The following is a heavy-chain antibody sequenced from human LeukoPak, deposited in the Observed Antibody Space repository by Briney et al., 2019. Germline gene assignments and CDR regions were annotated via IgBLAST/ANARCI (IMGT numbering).Heavy chain of an antibody. CDR3: ARGGLYNWNYIDY. D-gene: IGHD1-20*01. J-gene: IGHJ4*02. Sequence: ASVKVSCKASGYTFTSYYMHWVRQAPGQGLEWMGIINPSGGSTSYAQKFQGRVTITRNTSISTAYMEVSSLGYEDTAVYYCARGGLYNWNYIDYWGQGTLVTVSS. CDR1: GYTFTSYY. CDR2: INPSGGST. V-gene: IGHV1-46*01.